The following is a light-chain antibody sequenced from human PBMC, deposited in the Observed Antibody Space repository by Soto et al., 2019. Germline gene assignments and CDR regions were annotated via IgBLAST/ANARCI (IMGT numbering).Light chain of an antibody. CDR1: SSDVGGYNY. V-gene: IGLV2-14*01. CDR2: EVN. CDR3: SSYTSRSTLVV. J-gene: IGLJ2*01. Sequence: QSALTQPASVSGSPGQSITIPCTGTSSDVGGYNYVSWYQQHPGKAPKVMIYEVNNRPSGVSSRFSGSKSGSTASLTISGLQAEDEADYYCSSYTSRSTLVVFGGGTKVTVL.